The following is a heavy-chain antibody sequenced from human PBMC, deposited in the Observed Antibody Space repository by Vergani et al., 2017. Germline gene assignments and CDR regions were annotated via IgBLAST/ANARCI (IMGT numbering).Heavy chain of an antibody. CDR2: ISGSGAST. J-gene: IGHJ4*02. Sequence: EVQLLESGGGVVQPGGSLRLSCAASGFIFSNHAMTWVRQAPGKGLEWVSTISGSGASTYYADSVKGRFSISRDNSKNTLLLQMNSLRAKDTAVYYCAKSPNFNNRPTDYWGQGTLVTVSS. CDR3: AKSPNFNNRPTDY. CDR1: GFIFSNHA. D-gene: IGHD1/OR15-1a*01. V-gene: IGHV3-23*01.